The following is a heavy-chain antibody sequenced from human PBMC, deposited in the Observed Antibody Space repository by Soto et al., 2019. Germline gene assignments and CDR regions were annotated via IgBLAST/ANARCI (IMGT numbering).Heavy chain of an antibody. V-gene: IGHV3-23*01. J-gene: IGHJ6*02. CDR2: IGGSGGNT. CDR1: GFTFNNYA. Sequence: EVQLLESGGGLVQPGGSLRLSCAASGFTFNNYAMSWVRQAPGKGLEWVSAIGGSGGNTYHAGSVKGRFTISRDNSKNTLYLQMNSLRAEDTGVYYCAKETSLSGRYYGMDVWGQGTTVTVSS. D-gene: IGHD1-26*01. CDR3: AKETSLSGRYYGMDV.